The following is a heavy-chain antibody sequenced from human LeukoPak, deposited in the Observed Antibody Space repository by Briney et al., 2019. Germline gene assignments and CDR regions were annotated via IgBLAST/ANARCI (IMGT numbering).Heavy chain of an antibody. D-gene: IGHD6-13*01. CDR1: GGTFSSYA. J-gene: IGHJ5*02. Sequence: ASVKVSCKASGGTFSSYAISWVRQAPGQGLEWMGWISAYNGNTNYAQKLQGRVTMTTDTSTSTAYMELRSLRSDDTAVYYCARDRVSSSWSFDPWGQGTLVTVSS. CDR2: ISAYNGNT. V-gene: IGHV1-18*01. CDR3: ARDRVSSSWSFDP.